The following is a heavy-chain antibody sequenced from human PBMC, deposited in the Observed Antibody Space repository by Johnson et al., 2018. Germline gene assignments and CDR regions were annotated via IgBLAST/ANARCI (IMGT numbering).Heavy chain of an antibody. CDR3: AKEDSSGYSDFQH. V-gene: IGHV3-23*04. D-gene: IGHD3-22*01. CDR1: GFTFSSYA. CDR2: ISGSGGST. J-gene: IGHJ1*01. Sequence: EVQLVETGGGLVQPGGSLRLSCAASGFTFSSYAMSWVRQAPGKGLAWVSAISGSGGSTYYADSVKARFTTSRDNSKNTLSLQMNSLGGEGTAVYYCAKEDSSGYSDFQHWGQGTLVTVSS.